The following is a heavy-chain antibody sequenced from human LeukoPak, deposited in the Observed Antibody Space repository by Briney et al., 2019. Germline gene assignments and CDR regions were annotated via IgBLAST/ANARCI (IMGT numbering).Heavy chain of an antibody. J-gene: IGHJ4*02. CDR3: TYYGSGSPY. V-gene: IGHV3-15*01. D-gene: IGHD3-10*01. CDR1: GFTFSNAW. CDR2: IKSKTDGRTT. Sequence: PGGSLRLSCAASGFTFSNAWMSWVRQAPGKGLEWVGRIKSKTDGRTTDYAAPVKGRFTISRGDSKNTLYLQMNSLKTEDTAVYYCTYYGSGSPYWGQGTLVTVSS.